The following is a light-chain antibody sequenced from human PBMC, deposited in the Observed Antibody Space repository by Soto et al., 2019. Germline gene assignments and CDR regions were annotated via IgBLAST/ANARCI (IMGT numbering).Light chain of an antibody. J-gene: IGLJ2*01. CDR2: DNA. V-gene: IGLV1-51*01. Sequence: QSVLTQPPSVSAAPGQKVTISCSGSSSNIGNNYVSWYQQLPGTAPKLLIYDNANRPSGIPDRFSGFKSGTSATLGITGLQTGDEADYYCGTWDSTLSAVVFGGGTKLTVL. CDR1: SSNIGNNY. CDR3: GTWDSTLSAVV.